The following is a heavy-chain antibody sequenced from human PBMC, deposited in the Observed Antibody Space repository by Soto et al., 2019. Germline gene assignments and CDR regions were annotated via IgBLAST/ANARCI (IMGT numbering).Heavy chain of an antibody. Sequence: PSDTLSLTGAVYGGSFSGYYWSWIREPPGKGLEWIGEINHSGSTNYNPSLKSRVTISVDTSKNQFSLKLSSVTAADTAVYYCARHRITGYFDQYYSDYWGQGTLV. J-gene: IGHJ4*02. D-gene: IGHD3-9*01. CDR1: GGSFSGYY. CDR2: INHSGST. CDR3: ARHRITGYFDQYYSDY. V-gene: IGHV4-34*01.